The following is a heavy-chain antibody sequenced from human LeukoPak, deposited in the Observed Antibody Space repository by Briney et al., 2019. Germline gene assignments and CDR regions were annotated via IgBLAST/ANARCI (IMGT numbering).Heavy chain of an antibody. CDR1: GGSCDDYY. CDR2: IHPHGIF. V-gene: IGHV4-34*01. D-gene: IGHD5-24*01. Sequence: SETLSLTCDVSGGSCDDYYCSWIRQPPGKGLEWIGEIHPHGIFYYNSSLVSRVTMSIDTSKSQFSPRLTSVTAADTAFYYCARGRDRSKAGDHWGQGSLVTVSS. CDR3: ARGRDRSKAGDH. J-gene: IGHJ4*02.